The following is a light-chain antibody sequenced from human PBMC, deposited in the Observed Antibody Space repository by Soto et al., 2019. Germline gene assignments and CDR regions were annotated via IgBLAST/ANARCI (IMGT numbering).Light chain of an antibody. CDR2: EVS. CDR3: SSYTSSSTRV. CDR1: SSDVGGYNY. Sequence: QSLLTQPAAVSGSPGQSITISYTGTSSDVGGYNYVSWYQQHPGKAPKLMIYEVSNRPSGVSNRFSGSKSGNTASLTISGLQAEDEADYYCSSYTSSSTRVFGTGTKVTVL. V-gene: IGLV2-14*01. J-gene: IGLJ1*01.